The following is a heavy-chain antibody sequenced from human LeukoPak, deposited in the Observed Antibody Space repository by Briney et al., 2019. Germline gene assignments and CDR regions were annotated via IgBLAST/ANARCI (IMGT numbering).Heavy chain of an antibody. V-gene: IGHV4-39*01. CDR3: ARHQGCSTSCYPYYYYGMDV. J-gene: IGHJ6*02. CDR1: GGSISISSYY. D-gene: IGHD2-2*01. Sequence: SETLSLTCTVSGGSISISSYYWGWIRQPPGKGLEWIGSIYYSGSTYYSPSLKSRVTISVDTSKNQFSLKLSSVTAADTAVYYCARHQGCSTSCYPYYYYGMDVWGQGTTVTVSS. CDR2: IYYSGST.